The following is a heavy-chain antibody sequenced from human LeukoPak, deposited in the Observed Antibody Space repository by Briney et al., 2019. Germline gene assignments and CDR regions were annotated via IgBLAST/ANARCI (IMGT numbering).Heavy chain of an antibody. D-gene: IGHD3-10*01. J-gene: IGHJ6*03. CDR1: GYTFTGYY. Sequence: ASVKVSCKASGYTFTGYYMHWVRQAPGQGLEWMGWMNSNSGNTGYAQKFQGRVTMTRNTSISTAYMELSSLRSEDTAVYYCARVRSYYGSGSYYIYYYYYYMDVWGKGTTVTISS. CDR3: ARVRSYYGSGSYYIYYYYYYMDV. CDR2: MNSNSGNT. V-gene: IGHV1-8*02.